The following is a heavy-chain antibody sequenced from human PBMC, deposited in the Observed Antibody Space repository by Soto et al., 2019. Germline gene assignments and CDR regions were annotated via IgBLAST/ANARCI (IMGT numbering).Heavy chain of an antibody. J-gene: IGHJ4*02. V-gene: IGHV3-74*01. CDR3: ARDYFFSIHS. Sequence: GGSLRLSCAASGFTFIGNWMHWVRQAPGKGLVWVSRITGDERGTAYADSVKGRFTISRDDAKNTLYLQMNSLREEDTAVYYCARDYFFSIHSWGQGTVVTVSS. D-gene: IGHD3-10*01. CDR2: ITGDERGT. CDR1: GFTFIGNW.